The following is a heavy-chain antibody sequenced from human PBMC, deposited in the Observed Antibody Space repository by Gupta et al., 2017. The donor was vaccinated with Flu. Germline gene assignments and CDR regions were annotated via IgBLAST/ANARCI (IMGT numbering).Heavy chain of an antibody. D-gene: IGHD4-17*01. Sequence: QVQLVESGGGGVQPGRSLRLSCAASGFPFRSYGMHWVRQAPGKGLEWVAVISYDGSNKYYADSVKGRFTISRDNSKNTLYLQMKSLRAEDTAVYYCAKDPYGGTGSFDYWGQGTLVTVSS. J-gene: IGHJ4*02. V-gene: IGHV3-30*18. CDR3: AKDPYGGTGSFDY. CDR2: ISYDGSNK. CDR1: GFPFRSYG.